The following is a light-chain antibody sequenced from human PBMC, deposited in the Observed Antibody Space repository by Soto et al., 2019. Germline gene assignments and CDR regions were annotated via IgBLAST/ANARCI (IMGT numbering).Light chain of an antibody. Sequence: DIQMTQSPSSLSASIGDRVTITCRASQNINTYLNWYQQKPGKAPQLLMSAATSLQSGVPSRFSGSGSGTDFTLSIRGLPPEDFATYFCQQSFSTPLTFGGGTKVELK. CDR1: QNINTY. V-gene: IGKV1-39*01. CDR2: AAT. CDR3: QQSFSTPLT. J-gene: IGKJ4*01.